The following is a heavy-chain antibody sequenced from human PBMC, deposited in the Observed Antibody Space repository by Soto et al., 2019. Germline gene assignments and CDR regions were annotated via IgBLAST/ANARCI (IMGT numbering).Heavy chain of an antibody. CDR1: GFTFSSYS. V-gene: IGHV3-48*02. Sequence: GGSRRLSCAASGFTFSSYSMNWVRQAPGKGLEWVSYISSSSSTIYYADSVKGRFTISRDNAKNSLYLQMNSLRDEDTAVYYCAREYDFWSGYYQYYYYGMDVWGQGTTVTVSS. CDR3: AREYDFWSGYYQYYYYGMDV. J-gene: IGHJ6*02. CDR2: ISSSSSTI. D-gene: IGHD3-3*01.